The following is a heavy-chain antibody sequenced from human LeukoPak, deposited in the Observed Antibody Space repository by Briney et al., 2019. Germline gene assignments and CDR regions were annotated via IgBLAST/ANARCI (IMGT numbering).Heavy chain of an antibody. D-gene: IGHD3-10*01. V-gene: IGHV4-59*01. CDR1: GVSISSYY. CDR3: AKAPITTYYYGSGSPAWRYFDY. Sequence: SETLSLTCTVSGVSISSYYWSWIRQPPGKGLEWSGDIYYSESTNYNPSLKSRVTISVDTSKNQFSLKLSSVTAADTAGYYSAKAPITTYYYGSGSPAWRYFDYWGQGTLVTVSS. J-gene: IGHJ4*02. CDR2: IYYSEST.